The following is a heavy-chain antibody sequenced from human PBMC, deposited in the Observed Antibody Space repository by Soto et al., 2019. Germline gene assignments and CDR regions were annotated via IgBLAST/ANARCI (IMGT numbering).Heavy chain of an antibody. CDR2: INHSGST. Sequence: QVQLQQWGAGLLKPSETLSLTCAVYGGSFSGYYWSWIRQPPGKGLEWIGEINHSGSTNYNPSLKSRVTISVDTSKNQFPQKLRSVTAADTAVYYYARGPTHTRYNWIDVGPLDPFDPWGQGTLVTVSS. CDR1: GGSFSGYY. D-gene: IGHD1-20*01. CDR3: ARGPTHTRYNWIDVGPLDPFDP. J-gene: IGHJ5*02. V-gene: IGHV4-34*01.